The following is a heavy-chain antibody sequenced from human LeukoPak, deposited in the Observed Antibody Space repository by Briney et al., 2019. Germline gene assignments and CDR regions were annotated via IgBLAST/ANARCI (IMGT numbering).Heavy chain of an antibody. D-gene: IGHD2-2*01. CDR2: IFYIGST. Sequence: SETLSLTCTVSGGSISSYYWSWIRQSPGKGLEWIGYIFYIGSTNYNPSLKSRVTISVDTSKNQFSLKLSSVTAADTAVYYCARVDIVVLPSADFDYWGQGTLVTVSS. CDR3: ARVDIVVLPSADFDY. CDR1: GGSISSYY. J-gene: IGHJ4*02. V-gene: IGHV4-59*12.